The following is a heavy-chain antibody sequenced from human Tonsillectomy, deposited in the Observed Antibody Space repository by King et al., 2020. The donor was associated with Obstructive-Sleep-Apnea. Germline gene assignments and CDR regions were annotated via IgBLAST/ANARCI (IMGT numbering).Heavy chain of an antibody. CDR1: GFTFSSYA. J-gene: IGHJ5*02. Sequence: VQLVESGGGLVQPGGSLRLSCAASGFTFSSYAMSWVRQAPGKGLEWVSAISCSGGSTYYADSVKGRFTISRDNSKNTRSLQMNSPRAEDTAVYYCAKAGTYYYGSGSPPGGFDPWGQGTLVTVSS. CDR3: AKAGTYYYGSGSPPGGFDP. V-gene: IGHV3-23*04. D-gene: IGHD3-10*01. CDR2: ISCSGGST.